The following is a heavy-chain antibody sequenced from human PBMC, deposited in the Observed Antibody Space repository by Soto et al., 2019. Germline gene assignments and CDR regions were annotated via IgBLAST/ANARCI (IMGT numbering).Heavy chain of an antibody. Sequence: GSLRLSCAISGFSVSSNYLSWVRQAPGKGLEWVSVHYSGGSTYYADSVQGRFTISRDKSNNTLYLQMRRVRAEDTAVYFCARHRHPRGTVGATSPLDPWGQGTQVTVSS. J-gene: IGHJ5*02. CDR1: GFSVSSNY. CDR3: ARHRHPRGTVGATSPLDP. D-gene: IGHD1-26*01. V-gene: IGHV3-53*01. CDR2: HYSGGST.